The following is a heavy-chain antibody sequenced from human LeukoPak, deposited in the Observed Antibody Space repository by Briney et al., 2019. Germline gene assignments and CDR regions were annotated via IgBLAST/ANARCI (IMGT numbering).Heavy chain of an antibody. CDR2: IYNGGSA. D-gene: IGHD3-16*01. J-gene: IGHJ4*02. CDR1: GGSISNYY. V-gene: IGHV4-59*08. CDR3: ASHVRNSYVVFDY. Sequence: SETLSLTCTVSGGSISNYYWSWMRQSPGKGLEWIGYIYNGGSANYNPSLKSRVTISLDTSKNQFSLNLSSVTAADTAVYYCASHVRNSYVVFDYWGQGTLVTVSS.